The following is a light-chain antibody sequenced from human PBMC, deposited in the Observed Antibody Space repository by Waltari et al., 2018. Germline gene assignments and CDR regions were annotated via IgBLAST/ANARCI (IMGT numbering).Light chain of an antibody. CDR1: QSVSNL. J-gene: IGKJ1*01. Sequence: DIVLTQSPATLSLSPGERAPLSCRASQSVSNLLGWYQQKPGQAPRLLIYDASNRATGIPARFSGSGSGTDFTLTISSLEPEDFAIYYCQHRRNWPWTFGQGTRVEIK. CDR3: QHRRNWPWT. V-gene: IGKV3-11*01. CDR2: DAS.